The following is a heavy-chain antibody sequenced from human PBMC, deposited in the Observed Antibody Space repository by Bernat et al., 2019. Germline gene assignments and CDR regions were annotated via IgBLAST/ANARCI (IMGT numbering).Heavy chain of an antibody. Sequence: EVQLVESGGGLVQPGGSLRLSCEASGFTFSSYSMDWVRQAPGKGLEWLSYISTSGTTTHHADSVKGRFTISRDNAKNSLYLQMNSLRDDDSAVYYCAREAEGEWGNYHYYGMDVWGQGTTVTVSS. CDR1: GFTFSSYS. CDR2: ISTSGTTT. V-gene: IGHV3-48*02. J-gene: IGHJ6*02. CDR3: AREAEGEWGNYHYYGMDV. D-gene: IGHD3-16*01.